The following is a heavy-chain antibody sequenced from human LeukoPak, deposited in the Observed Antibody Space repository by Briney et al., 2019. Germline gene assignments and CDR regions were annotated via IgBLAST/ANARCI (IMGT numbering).Heavy chain of an antibody. J-gene: IGHJ4*02. D-gene: IGHD2-15*01. Sequence: ASVKVSCKASGYTFTSNGITWVRQAPGQGLEWMGWISAYNGNTNYAQKLQGRVTMTTDTSTSTAYMELRSLRSDDTAVYYCARAPRYCSGGSCAAHYWGQGTLVTVSS. CDR1: GYTFTSNG. V-gene: IGHV1-18*01. CDR3: ARAPRYCSGGSCAAHY. CDR2: ISAYNGNT.